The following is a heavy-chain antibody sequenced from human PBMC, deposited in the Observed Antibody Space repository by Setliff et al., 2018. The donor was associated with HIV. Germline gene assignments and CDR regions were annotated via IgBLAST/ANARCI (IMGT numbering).Heavy chain of an antibody. CDR3: AKDSNYRGVAVRRGFYLDY. V-gene: IGHV3-30*02. D-gene: IGHD6-6*01. Sequence: GESLKISCAASGITFSNYGMHWVRQAPGKGLEWVAVIWYDGNNKYYADSVKGRFTISRDNFKNTLYLQMNSLRAEDTAVYYCAKDSNYRGVAVRRGFYLDYWGQGILVTVSS. CDR2: IWYDGNNK. CDR1: GITFSNYG. J-gene: IGHJ4*02.